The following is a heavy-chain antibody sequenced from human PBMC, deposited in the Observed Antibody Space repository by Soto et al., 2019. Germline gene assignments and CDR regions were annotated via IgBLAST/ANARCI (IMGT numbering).Heavy chain of an antibody. Sequence: ASVKVSCKASGYAITSYYIHWVRQAPGQGLEWMGWIDPRSGGAIYAQKFQDRVTMTRDTSISTVYMDLSGLRSDDTALYYCGRDDYGIYPYWGQGTLVTFSS. CDR2: IDPRSGGA. J-gene: IGHJ4*02. CDR3: GRDDYGIYPY. D-gene: IGHD1-26*01. CDR1: GYAITSYY. V-gene: IGHV1-2*02.